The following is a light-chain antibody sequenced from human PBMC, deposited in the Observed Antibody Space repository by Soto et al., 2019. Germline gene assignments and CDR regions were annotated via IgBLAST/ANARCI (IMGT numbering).Light chain of an antibody. CDR2: AAS. J-gene: IGKJ1*01. V-gene: IGKV1-16*01. CDR3: QHYNSYPWT. Sequence: DVQMTQSPSSLSASVGDSLTLTCRASQTVTSYLNWYQQKPGKAPKLLIYAASTLQSGVPSRFSGSGSGTEFTLTISSLQPGDFATYYCQHYNSYPWTFGQGTKVDIK. CDR1: QTVTSY.